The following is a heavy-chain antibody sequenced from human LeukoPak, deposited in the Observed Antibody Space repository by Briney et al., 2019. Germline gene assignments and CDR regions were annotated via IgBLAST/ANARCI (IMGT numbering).Heavy chain of an antibody. D-gene: IGHD3-22*01. CDR2: ISSSSSTI. CDR3: ARGGYYDSSGPRFDY. J-gene: IGHJ4*02. CDR1: GFTFSSYS. Sequence: PGGSLRLSRAASGFTFSSYSMNWVRQAPGKGLEWVSYISSSSSTIYYADSVKGRFTISRDNAKNSLYLQMNSLRDEDTAVYYCARGGYYDSSGPRFDYWGQGTLVTVSS. V-gene: IGHV3-48*02.